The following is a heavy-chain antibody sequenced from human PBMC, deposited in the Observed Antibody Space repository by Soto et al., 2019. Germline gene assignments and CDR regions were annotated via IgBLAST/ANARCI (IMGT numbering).Heavy chain of an antibody. D-gene: IGHD3-3*01. V-gene: IGHV1-69*13. J-gene: IGHJ6*02. Sequence: EASVKVSCKASGGTFSSYAVSWVRQAPGQGLEWMGGIIPIFGTANYAQKFQGRVTITADESTSTAYMELSSLRSEDTAVYYCARDLSLRFLNLKHYYGMDVWGQGTTVTVSS. CDR1: GGTFSSYA. CDR2: IIPIFGTA. CDR3: ARDLSLRFLNLKHYYGMDV.